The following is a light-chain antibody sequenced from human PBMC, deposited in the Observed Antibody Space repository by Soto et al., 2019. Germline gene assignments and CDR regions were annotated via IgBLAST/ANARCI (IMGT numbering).Light chain of an antibody. J-gene: IGKJ5*01. CDR1: LSVSSN. V-gene: IGKV3-11*01. CDR2: DAS. Sequence: EIVMTQSPGTLSVSPGERVTLSCMASLSVSSNLAWYQQKPGQAPRLLIYDASNRATGIPARFSGSGSGTDFTLTISSLEPEDFAVYYCQQRSNWPITFGQGTRLEIK. CDR3: QQRSNWPIT.